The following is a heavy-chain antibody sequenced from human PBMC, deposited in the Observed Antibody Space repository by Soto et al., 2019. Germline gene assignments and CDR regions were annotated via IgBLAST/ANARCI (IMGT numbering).Heavy chain of an antibody. CDR1: GYTFSSYG. D-gene: IGHD2-21*02. V-gene: IGHV3-30*18. Sequence: PGGSLRLSCAASGYTFSSYGMHWVRQAPGKGLEWVAVISYDGSNKYYADSVKGRFTISRDNSKNTLYLQMNSLRAEDTAVYYCAKDLRVTAIESVLDYWGQGTLVTVSS. CDR3: AKDLRVTAIESVLDY. CDR2: ISYDGSNK. J-gene: IGHJ4*02.